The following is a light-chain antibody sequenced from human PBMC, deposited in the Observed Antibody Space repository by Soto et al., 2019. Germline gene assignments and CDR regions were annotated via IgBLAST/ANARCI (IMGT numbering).Light chain of an antibody. CDR1: SSNIGTNT. CDR3: SAWDGSLNVVL. V-gene: IGLV1-44*01. CDR2: SSN. J-gene: IGLJ3*02. Sequence: QSALTQPHSASGTPGQRVTISCSGSSSNIGTNTVNWYQQLPRSAPKLLMYSSNQRPSGVPDRFSGSKSGTSASLAISGLQSEDEADYYCSAWDGSLNVVLFGGGTKLTVL.